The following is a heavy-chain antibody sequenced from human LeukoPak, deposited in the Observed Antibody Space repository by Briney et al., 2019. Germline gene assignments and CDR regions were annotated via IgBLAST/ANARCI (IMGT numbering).Heavy chain of an antibody. D-gene: IGHD6-13*01. CDR2: IYYSGST. CDR1: GGSISSYY. CDR3: AGGRDSSSFSHDY. V-gene: IGHV4-59*01. Sequence: SETLSLTCTVSGGSISSYYWSWIRQPPGKGPEWIGYIYYSGSTNYNPSLKSRVTISVDTSKNQFSLKLSSVTAADTAVYYCAGGRDSSSFSHDYWGQGTLVTVSS. J-gene: IGHJ4*02.